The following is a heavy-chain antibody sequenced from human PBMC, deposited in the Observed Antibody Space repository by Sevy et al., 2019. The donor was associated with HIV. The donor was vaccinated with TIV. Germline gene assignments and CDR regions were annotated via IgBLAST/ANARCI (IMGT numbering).Heavy chain of an antibody. V-gene: IGHV3-9*01. J-gene: IGHJ4*02. CDR2: ISWNSGSI. Sequence: GGSLRLSCAASGFTFDDYAMHWVRQAPGKGLEWVSGISWNSGSIGYADSVKGRFTISRDNAKNSLYLQMNSLRAEDTALYYCAKGGTPYCSGGSRTFDYWGQGTLVTVSS. D-gene: IGHD2-15*01. CDR1: GFTFDDYA. CDR3: AKGGTPYCSGGSRTFDY.